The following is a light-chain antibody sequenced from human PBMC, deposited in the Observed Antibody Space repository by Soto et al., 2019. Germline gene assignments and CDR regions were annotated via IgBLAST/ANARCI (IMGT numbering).Light chain of an antibody. CDR1: QSVSSY. J-gene: IGKJ1*01. CDR2: DAS. V-gene: IGKV3-11*01. Sequence: EIVLTQSPGTLSLSPGERATLSCRASQSVSSYLAWYQQKPGQAPRLLIYDASTSATGISARFSGSGSGTDFTLTISSLEPEDFAVYYCQQRSNWPVTFGQGTKVEVK. CDR3: QQRSNWPVT.